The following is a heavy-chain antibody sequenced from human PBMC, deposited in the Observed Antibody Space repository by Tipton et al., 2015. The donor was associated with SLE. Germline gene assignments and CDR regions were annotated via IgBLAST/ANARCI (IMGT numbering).Heavy chain of an antibody. CDR1: GGSFSGYY. CDR3: ARVKSGEYDY. Sequence: TLSLTCAVYGGSFSGYYWSWIRQPPGKGLEWIGEINHSGSTNYNPSLKSRVTISVDTSKNQFSLKLSSVTAADTAVYYCARVKSGEYDYWGQGTLVTVSS. CDR2: INHSGST. V-gene: IGHV4-34*01. D-gene: IGHD2/OR15-2a*01. J-gene: IGHJ4*02.